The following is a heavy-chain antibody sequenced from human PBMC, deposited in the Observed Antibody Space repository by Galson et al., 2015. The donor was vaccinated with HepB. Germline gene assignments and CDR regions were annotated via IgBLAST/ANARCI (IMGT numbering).Heavy chain of an antibody. Sequence: SLRLSCAASGFTFSSYGMHWVRQAPGKGLEWVAVISYDGSNKYYADSVKGRFTISRDNSKNTLYLQMNSLRAEDTAVYYCAKVISSRIVVVPAAILGMDVWGQGTTVTVSS. J-gene: IGHJ6*02. CDR3: AKVISSRIVVVPAAILGMDV. D-gene: IGHD2-2*01. CDR2: ISYDGSNK. V-gene: IGHV3-30*18. CDR1: GFTFSSYG.